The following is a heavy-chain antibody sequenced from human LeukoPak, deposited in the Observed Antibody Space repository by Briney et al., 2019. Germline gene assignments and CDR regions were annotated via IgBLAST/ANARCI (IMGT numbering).Heavy chain of an antibody. V-gene: IGHV3-7*01. CDR2: IKEDGSER. Sequence: PGGSLRLSCAASGFTFSSYWMSWVRQAPGKGLEWVANIKEDGSERNYVDSVKGRFTISRDNAKNSVYLQMNSLRVEDAAVYYCARNAFDIWGQGTMVTVSS. CDR3: ARNAFDI. J-gene: IGHJ3*02. CDR1: GFTFSSYW.